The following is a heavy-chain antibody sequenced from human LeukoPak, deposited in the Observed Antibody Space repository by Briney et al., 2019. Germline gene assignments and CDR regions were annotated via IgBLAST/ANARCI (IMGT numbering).Heavy chain of an antibody. V-gene: IGHV3-64D*06. D-gene: IGHD3-3*01. J-gene: IGHJ4*02. CDR2: ISGNGGST. CDR1: GITFSRYW. CDR3: VSKRITIFGVVD. Sequence: GGSLRLSCVDSGITFSRYWMSWVRQAPGKGLEYVSAISGNGGSTYYADSVKGRFTISRDNSKNTLYLQMSSLRAEDTAVYYCVSKRITIFGVVDWGQGTLVTVSS.